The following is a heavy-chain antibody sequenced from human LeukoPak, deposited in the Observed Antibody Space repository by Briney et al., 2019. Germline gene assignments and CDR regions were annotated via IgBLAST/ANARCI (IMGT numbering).Heavy chain of an antibody. CDR3: ARDSTVKGGYYYYGMDV. Sequence: GGSLRLSCAASGFMFSSYWMSWVRQAPGKGLEWVANIKQDGSEEYYVDSVKGRFTISRDNAKNSLYLQMNGLRAEDTAVYYCARDSTVKGGYYYYGMDVWGQGTTVTVSS. CDR2: IKQDGSEE. V-gene: IGHV3-7*05. D-gene: IGHD4-17*01. J-gene: IGHJ6*02. CDR1: GFMFSSYW.